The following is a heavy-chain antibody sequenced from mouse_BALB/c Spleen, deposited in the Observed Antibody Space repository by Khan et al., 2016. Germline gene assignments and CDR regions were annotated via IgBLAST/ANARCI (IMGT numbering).Heavy chain of an antibody. J-gene: IGHJ2*01. CDR1: GYTFTNYW. Sequence: QVQLQQSGAELARPGASVKLSCKASGYTFTNYWMQWVKQRPGQGLEWIGAIYPGDGDTRYTEKFKGKATLTADESSSTAYMQLSSLASEASSVYYCARWNGYDGDYWGQGTTLTVSS. CDR3: ARWNGYDGDY. D-gene: IGHD2-2*01. CDR2: IYPGDGDT. V-gene: IGHV1-87*01.